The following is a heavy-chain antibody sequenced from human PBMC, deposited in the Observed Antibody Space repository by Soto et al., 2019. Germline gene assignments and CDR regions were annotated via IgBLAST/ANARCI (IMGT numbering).Heavy chain of an antibody. D-gene: IGHD2-15*01. CDR1: GFTFSSYA. Sequence: GGSLRLSCAASGFTFSSYAMSWVRQAPGKGLEWVSLISGSGGGTYYADSVKGRFTISRDNSKNTLYLQMNSLRAEDTAAFYCAKHLSNGSPDYWGQGTLVTVSS. V-gene: IGHV3-23*01. J-gene: IGHJ4*02. CDR3: AKHLSNGSPDY. CDR2: ISGSGGGT.